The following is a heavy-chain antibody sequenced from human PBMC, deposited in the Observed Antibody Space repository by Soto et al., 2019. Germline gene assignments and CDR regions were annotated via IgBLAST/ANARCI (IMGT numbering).Heavy chain of an antibody. J-gene: IGHJ2*01. CDR1: GFIFSNYG. CDR3: ARDRYSYESRAYQGVDWYFDL. Sequence: QVQLVESGGGVVQPGRSLRLSCAASGFIFSNYGMHWVRQAPGKGLEWVAVIWYEGSHESYADSVKGRFTISRDNSKNSLFLQMNRLRAEDTDVYYCARDRYSYESRAYQGVDWYFDLWGCGNLVTVSS. V-gene: IGHV3-33*01. D-gene: IGHD3-22*01. CDR2: IWYEGSHE.